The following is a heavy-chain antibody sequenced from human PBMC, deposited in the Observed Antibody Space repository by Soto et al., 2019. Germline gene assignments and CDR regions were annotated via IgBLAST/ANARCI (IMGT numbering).Heavy chain of an antibody. V-gene: IGHV4-30-2*01. Sequence: QLQLQESGSGLVKPSQTLSLTCAVSGGSISSGGYSWSWIRQPPGKGMEWIGYIYHSGSTYYNPSIKSRTTGSVDRSKHPSSLKLSSGTSAETVVYYCARGAPVFIQHCGQGTLVTVSS. CDR1: GGSISSGGYS. D-gene: IGHD3-10*01. J-gene: IGHJ1*01. CDR2: IYHSGST. CDR3: ARGAPVFIQH.